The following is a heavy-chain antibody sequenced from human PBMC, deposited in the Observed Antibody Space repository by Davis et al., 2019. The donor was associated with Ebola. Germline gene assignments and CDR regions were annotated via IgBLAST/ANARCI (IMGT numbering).Heavy chain of an antibody. J-gene: IGHJ4*02. D-gene: IGHD6-13*01. CDR3: ARLGSPGFDY. V-gene: IGHV4-59*08. CDR2: IYYSGST. CDR1: GGSFSGYY. Sequence: MPSETLSLTCAVYGGSFSGYYWSWIRQPPGKGLEWIGYIYYSGSTNYNPSLKSRVTISVDTSKNQFSLKLSSVTAADTAVYYCARLGSPGFDYWGQGTLVTVSS.